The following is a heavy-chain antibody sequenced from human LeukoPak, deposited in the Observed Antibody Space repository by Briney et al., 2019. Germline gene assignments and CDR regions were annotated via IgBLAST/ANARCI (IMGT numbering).Heavy chain of an antibody. D-gene: IGHD6-6*01. J-gene: IGHJ6*03. CDR1: GFTFSTFP. CDR3: ARVGRVSIYPSYMDV. Sequence: GTSLRLSCEASGFTFSTFPMHWVRQTPDKRLEWVAVISHDGRDTYYADSVMGRFTISRDNSKNTLYLQMNGLSPEDTAVVYCARVGRVSIYPSYMDVWGKGTTATVSS. V-gene: IGHV3-30*04. CDR2: ISHDGRDT.